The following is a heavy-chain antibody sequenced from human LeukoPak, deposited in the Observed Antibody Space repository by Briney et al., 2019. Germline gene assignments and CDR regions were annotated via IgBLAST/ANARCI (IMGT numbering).Heavy chain of an antibody. D-gene: IGHD6-19*01. CDR3: ARGPAGGIAVASVIVA. Sequence: ASVKVSCKTPGYTFIGYYMQWVRQAPGQGLEWMGWINPNSGETNYAQNFQGRVTMTTDTSTRTAYMELTRLTFDDTAVYYCARGPAGGIAVASVIVAWGQGTLVTVSS. CDR1: GYTFIGYY. CDR2: INPNSGET. V-gene: IGHV1-2*02. J-gene: IGHJ5*02.